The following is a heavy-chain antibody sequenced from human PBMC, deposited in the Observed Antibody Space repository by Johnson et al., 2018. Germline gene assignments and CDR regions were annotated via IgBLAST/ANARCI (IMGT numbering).Heavy chain of an antibody. CDR2: ISGSGGGT. Sequence: VQLQQWGAGLLKPSETLSLTCAVYGGSFSRYYWSWIRQPPGKGLEWVSAISGSGGGTYYADSAKGRFTISRDNSKNTLYLQMNSLRAEATAVYYCARDGYSSGWYAAAGPEYFQHWGQGTLVTVSS. CDR1: GGSFSRYY. J-gene: IGHJ1*01. D-gene: IGHD6-19*01. V-gene: IGHV3-23*01. CDR3: ARDGYSSGWYAAAGPEYFQH.